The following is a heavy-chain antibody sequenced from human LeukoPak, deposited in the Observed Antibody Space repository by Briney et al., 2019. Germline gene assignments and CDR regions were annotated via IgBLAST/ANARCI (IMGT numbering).Heavy chain of an antibody. D-gene: IGHD3-16*01. V-gene: IGHV4-34*01. CDR3: AREGDVYAVSYYFDY. CDR2: INHSGDT. J-gene: IGHJ4*02. CDR1: GGSFSGYY. Sequence: SETLSLICAVSGGSFSGYYWGWIRQPPGKGLEWIGEINHSGDTNYNPSLKSRVIISVDTSKNQFSLKVRSVPAADTAVYYCAREGDVYAVSYYFDYWGQGTLVTVSS.